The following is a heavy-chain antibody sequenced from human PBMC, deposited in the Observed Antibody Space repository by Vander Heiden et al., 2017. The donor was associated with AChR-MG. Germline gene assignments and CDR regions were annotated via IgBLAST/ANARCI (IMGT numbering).Heavy chain of an antibody. Sequence: EVQLLESGGGLVQPGGSLRLSCAASGFTFRRYAMSWVRQAPGKGLEWVSDISGSGGSTYYADSVKGRVTISRDNAKNTLYLQMNSLRAEETAVYYCAKVNEEDIGGVVAGDFDYWGQGTLVTVSS. CDR2: ISGSGGST. J-gene: IGHJ4*02. CDR1: GFTFRRYA. CDR3: AKVNEEDIGGVVAGDFDY. V-gene: IGHV3-23*01. D-gene: IGHD2-15*01.